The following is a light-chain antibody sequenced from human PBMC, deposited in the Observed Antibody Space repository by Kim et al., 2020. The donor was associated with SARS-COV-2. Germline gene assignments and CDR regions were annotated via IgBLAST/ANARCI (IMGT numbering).Light chain of an antibody. CDR3: QQRRNLIS. V-gene: IGKV3-11*01. CDR2: DAS. Sequence: SLSPGERATLSCRASQSVGNSLAWYQQKPGQAPMLVIYDASNRATGIPVRFSGGGSGTDFTLTISSLEPDDFAVYYCQQRRNLISFGQGTRLEIK. CDR1: QSVGNS. J-gene: IGKJ5*01.